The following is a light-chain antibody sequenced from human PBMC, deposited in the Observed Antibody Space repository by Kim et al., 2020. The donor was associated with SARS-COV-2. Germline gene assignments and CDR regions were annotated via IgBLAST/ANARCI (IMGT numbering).Light chain of an antibody. Sequence: ASVGDRVTSTCRATQSIVNYLNWYQQKPGKAPNLLIYGASTLQSGVPSRFRGSGSGTDFTLTISSLQAEDFATYYCQQSYSSPWTFGQGTKVDIK. CDR3: QQSYSSPWT. V-gene: IGKV1-39*01. CDR2: GAS. CDR1: QSIVNY. J-gene: IGKJ1*01.